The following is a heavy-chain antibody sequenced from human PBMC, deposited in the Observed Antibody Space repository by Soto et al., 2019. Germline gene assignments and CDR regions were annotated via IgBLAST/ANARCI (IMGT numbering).Heavy chain of an antibody. J-gene: IGHJ4*02. CDR3: AKTPRYCSTTSCYAGYFDY. Sequence: GGSLRLSCAASGFTFSSYAVSWVRQAPGKGLEWVSAISGSGGSTYFADSVKGRFTISRDNSKNTLYLQMNSLRGEDTAVYYCAKTPRYCSTTSCYAGYFDYWGQGTLVTVSS. V-gene: IGHV3-23*01. CDR1: GFTFSSYA. D-gene: IGHD2-2*01. CDR2: ISGSGGST.